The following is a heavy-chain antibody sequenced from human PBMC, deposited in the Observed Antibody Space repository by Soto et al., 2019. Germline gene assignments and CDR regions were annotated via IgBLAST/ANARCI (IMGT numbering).Heavy chain of an antibody. J-gene: IGHJ6*02. Sequence: EVQLVESGGGLVKPGGSLRLSCAASGFTFSSYSMNWVRQAPGKGLEWVSSISSSSSYIYYADSVKGRFTISRDNTKNSLYQQMNSLRAEDTAVYYCAGGGSGSYYYYYYGMDVWGQGTTVTVSS. V-gene: IGHV3-21*01. D-gene: IGHD3-10*01. CDR3: AGGGSGSYYYYYYGMDV. CDR1: GFTFSSYS. CDR2: ISSSSSYI.